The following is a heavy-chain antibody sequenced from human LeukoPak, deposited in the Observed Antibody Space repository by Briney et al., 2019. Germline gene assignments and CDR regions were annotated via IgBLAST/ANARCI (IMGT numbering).Heavy chain of an antibody. CDR1: GFTFSSYG. CDR2: IWYDGSNK. J-gene: IGHJ6*02. V-gene: IGHV3-33*01. Sequence: PGRSLRLSCAASGFTFSSYGMHWVRQAPGKGLEWVAVIWYDGSNKYYADSVKGRFTISRDNSKNTLYLQMNSLRSEDTAVYYCASGGSSSMEGPYYYYGMDVWGQGTTVTVSS. CDR3: ASGGSSSMEGPYYYYGMDV. D-gene: IGHD6-6*01.